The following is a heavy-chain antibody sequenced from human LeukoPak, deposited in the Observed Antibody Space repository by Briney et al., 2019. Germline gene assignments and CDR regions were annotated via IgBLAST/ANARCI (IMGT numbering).Heavy chain of an antibody. CDR2: INIDERIT. J-gene: IGHJ4*02. Sequence: GGSLRLSCAASGFSFSTQRMHWVRQAPGKGLVWVSYINIDERITGYADSVKGRFTISRDNSKNTLYLQMNSLRAEDTAVYYCAKALMGALDYWGQGTLVTVSS. V-gene: IGHV3-74*01. CDR3: AKALMGALDY. D-gene: IGHD1-26*01. CDR1: GFSFSTQR.